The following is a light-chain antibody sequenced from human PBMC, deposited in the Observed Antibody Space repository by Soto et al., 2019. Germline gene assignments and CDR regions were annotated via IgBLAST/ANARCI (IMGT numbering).Light chain of an antibody. Sequence: IVLTQSPGTLSLSPGESATLSCGASQSVTNSFLAWYQQKPGQAPRLLIYGASSRATGVPDRFTGTGSGTNFTLTISRLEPGYFAVYYCRQYGTPLFTFGPGTKVDIK. J-gene: IGKJ3*01. CDR1: QSVTNSF. CDR2: GAS. V-gene: IGKV3-20*01. CDR3: RQYGTPLFT.